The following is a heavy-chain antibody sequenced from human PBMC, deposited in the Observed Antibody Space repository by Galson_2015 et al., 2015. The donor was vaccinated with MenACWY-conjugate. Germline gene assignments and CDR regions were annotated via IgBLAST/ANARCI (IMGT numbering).Heavy chain of an antibody. CDR2: INPSGGGT. J-gene: IGHJ4*02. CDR3: ARVEYCSSPTCYLAFFDY. V-gene: IGHV1-46*01. D-gene: IGHD2-2*01. Sequence: SVKVSCKASGYTFSSYHMHWVRQAPGQGLEWTGIINPSGGGTSSAQKFQGRVTMTRDTSTSTVYMELSSLRSEDTAVYYCARVEYCSSPTCYLAFFDYWGQGTLVTVSS. CDR1: GYTFSSYH.